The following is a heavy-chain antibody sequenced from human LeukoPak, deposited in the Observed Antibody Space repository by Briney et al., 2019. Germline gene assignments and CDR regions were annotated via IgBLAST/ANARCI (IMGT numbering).Heavy chain of an antibody. V-gene: IGHV4-34*01. CDR2: INHSGST. Sequence: SETLSLSCAVHGGSFSGYYWSWIRQPPGKGLGWVGEINHSGSTNYTPSLKSRVTISVDTSKNQFSLKLSSVTAADTAVYYCARVNLGYCSSTSCSRLGNYYYYYGTDVWGQGTTVTVSS. D-gene: IGHD2-2*01. CDR1: GGSFSGYY. J-gene: IGHJ6*02. CDR3: ARVNLGYCSSTSCSRLGNYYYYYGTDV.